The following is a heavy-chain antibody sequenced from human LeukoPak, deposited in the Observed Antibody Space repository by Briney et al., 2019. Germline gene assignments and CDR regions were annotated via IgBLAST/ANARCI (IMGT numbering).Heavy chain of an antibody. V-gene: IGHV4-39*02. CDR3: ARSSGTGTFPY. CDR1: GDSISRSTYY. J-gene: IGHJ4*02. CDR2: VYYGRSP. Sequence: KASETLSLTCTVSGDSISRSTYYWAWIRQPPGKGLEWIGSVYYGRSPYFTPSLESRATISVDTSKNHFSLKMSSVTAADTAVYYCARSSGTGTFPYWGQGTLVTVSS. D-gene: IGHD6-25*01.